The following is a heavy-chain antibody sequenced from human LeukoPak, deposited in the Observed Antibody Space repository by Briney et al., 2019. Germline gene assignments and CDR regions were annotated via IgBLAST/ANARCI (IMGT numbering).Heavy chain of an antibody. D-gene: IGHD7-27*01. CDR2: IYHAGST. V-gene: IGHV4-59*02. CDR3: ASRKLGNDY. J-gene: IGHJ4*02. Sequence: SETLSCTCTSSGCSVSDYYWSWIRQSPGKGLEWRGYIYHAGSTSYSPSLKSLVTISADTSQNQCSLKLSSVTAADTAVYYCASRKLGNDYWGQGTLVTVSS. CDR1: GCSVSDYY.